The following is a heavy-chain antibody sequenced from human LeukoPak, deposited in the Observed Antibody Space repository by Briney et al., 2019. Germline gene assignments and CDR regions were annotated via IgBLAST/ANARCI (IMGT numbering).Heavy chain of an antibody. Sequence: ASVKVSCKASGYTFTGYYMHWVRQAPGQGLEWMGWMNPNSGNTGYAQKFQGRVTMTRNTSISTAYMELSSLRSEDTAVYYCARDLTNYYDSSGYPQGDYWGQGTLVTVSS. CDR2: MNPNSGNT. D-gene: IGHD3-22*01. V-gene: IGHV1-8*02. CDR1: GYTFTGYY. CDR3: ARDLTNYYDSSGYPQGDY. J-gene: IGHJ4*02.